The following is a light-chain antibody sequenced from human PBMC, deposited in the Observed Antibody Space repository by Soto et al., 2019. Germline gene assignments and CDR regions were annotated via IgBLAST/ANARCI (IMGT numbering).Light chain of an antibody. CDR3: QQYGTSPRT. Sequence: EVELTQSPGTRSLSPGDTATLSCGASQSVTSNYLAWYQQKAGQPPRLLIYGASTRASGIPDRFSGSGSGTGFTLTIDRLEPEDFAVYYCQQYGTSPRTFGRGTKVEIK. J-gene: IGKJ1*01. CDR2: GAS. V-gene: IGKV3-20*01. CDR1: QSVTSNY.